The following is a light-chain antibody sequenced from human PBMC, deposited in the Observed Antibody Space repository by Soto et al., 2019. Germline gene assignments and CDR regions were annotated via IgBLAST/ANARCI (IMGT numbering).Light chain of an antibody. CDR1: QTIGSW. CDR3: QQYNSYFQT. Sequence: DIQMTQSPSTLSASVGDRVTITCRASQTIGSWLAWYQQKPGKAPKLLIYDAANLESGVPSRFSGSGSGTEFTLTIRSLQTDDFANYYCQQYNSYFQTFGQGTKVDIK. V-gene: IGKV1-5*01. J-gene: IGKJ1*01. CDR2: DAA.